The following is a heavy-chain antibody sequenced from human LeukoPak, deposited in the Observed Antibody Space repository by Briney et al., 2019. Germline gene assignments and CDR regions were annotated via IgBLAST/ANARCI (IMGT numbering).Heavy chain of an antibody. J-gene: IGHJ5*02. D-gene: IGHD2-21*02. V-gene: IGHV3-74*01. CDR2: ISRDGSST. CDR1: GFTFSSYW. Sequence: GGSLRLSCAASGFTFSSYWMHWVRQGPGKGLVWVAHISRDGSSTNYADSVKGRFTISRDNARNTLYLQMNSLRAEDTALYYCARDLMVTNRFDPWGQGTLVTVTS. CDR3: ARDLMVTNRFDP.